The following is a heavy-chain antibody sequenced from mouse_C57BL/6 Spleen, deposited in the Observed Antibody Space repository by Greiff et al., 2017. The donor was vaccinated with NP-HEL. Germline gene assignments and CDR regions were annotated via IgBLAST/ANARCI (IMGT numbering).Heavy chain of an antibody. V-gene: IGHV3-6*01. CDR3: ARVTPWYFDV. J-gene: IGHJ1*03. CDR1: GYSITSGYY. Sequence: EVKLVESGPGLVKPSQSLSLTCSVTGYSITSGYYWNWIRQFPGNKLEWMGYISYDGSNNYNPSLKNRISITRDTSKNQFFLKLNSVTTEDTATYYCARVTPWYFDVWGTGTTVTVSS. D-gene: IGHD1-1*01. CDR2: ISYDGSN.